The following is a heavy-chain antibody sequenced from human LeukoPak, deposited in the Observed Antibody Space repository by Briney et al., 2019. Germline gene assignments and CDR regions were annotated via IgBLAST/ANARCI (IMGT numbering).Heavy chain of an antibody. J-gene: IGHJ4*02. Sequence: GGSLRLSRVASGFTFSSNWMSWVRQAPGKGLEWVANIKQDGSDKYYVDSVKGRFTISRDNAEKSLYLQMNSLRAEDTAVYYCTGGAGYWGQGTPVTVSS. CDR2: IKQDGSDK. V-gene: IGHV3-7*01. CDR3: TGGAGY. CDR1: GFTFSSNW.